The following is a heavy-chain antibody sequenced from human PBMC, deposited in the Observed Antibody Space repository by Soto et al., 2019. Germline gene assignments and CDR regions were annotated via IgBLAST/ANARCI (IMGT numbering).Heavy chain of an antibody. D-gene: IGHD3-22*01. Sequence: TSETLSLTCTVSGGSISSGGYYWSWIRQHPGKGLEWIGYIYYSGSTYYNPSLKSRVTISVDTSKNQFSLKLSSVTAADTAVYYCARASHYDSSGYYYSRPFDYWGQGTLVTVSS. CDR1: GGSISSGGYY. CDR2: IYYSGST. J-gene: IGHJ4*02. V-gene: IGHV4-31*03. CDR3: ARASHYDSSGYYYSRPFDY.